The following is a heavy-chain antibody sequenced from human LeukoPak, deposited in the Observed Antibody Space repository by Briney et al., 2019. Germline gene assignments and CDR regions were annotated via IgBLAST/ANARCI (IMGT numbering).Heavy chain of an antibody. D-gene: IGHD2/OR15-2a*01. CDR3: ASAEWVIGRAFDY. J-gene: IGHJ4*02. CDR1: GGSISSSNW. V-gene: IGHV4-4*02. Sequence: SETLSLTCAVSGGSISSSNWWSWVRQPPGKGLEWIGEIYHSGSTNYNPSLKSRVTISVDKSKNQFSLKLSSVTAADTAVYYCASAEWVIGRAFDYWGQGTLVTVSS. CDR2: IYHSGST.